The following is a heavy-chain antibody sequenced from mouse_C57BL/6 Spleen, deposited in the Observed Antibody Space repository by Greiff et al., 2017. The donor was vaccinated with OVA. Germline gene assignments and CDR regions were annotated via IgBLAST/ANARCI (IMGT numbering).Heavy chain of an antibody. D-gene: IGHD2-4*01. CDR1: GFTFSSYA. Sequence: EVMLVESGGGLVKPGGSLKLSCAASGFTFSSYAMSWVRQTPEKRLEWVATISDGGSYTYYPDNVKGRFTISRDNAKNNLYLQMSHLKSEDTAMYYCARIYDYDNYAMDYWGQGTSVTVSS. CDR3: ARIYDYDNYAMDY. V-gene: IGHV5-4*03. J-gene: IGHJ4*01. CDR2: ISDGGSYT.